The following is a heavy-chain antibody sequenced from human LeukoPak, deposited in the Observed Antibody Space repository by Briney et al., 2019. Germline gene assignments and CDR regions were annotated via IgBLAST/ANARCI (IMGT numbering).Heavy chain of an antibody. CDR3: ARAYRVERRSTISYFDY. CDR1: GGSISSYY. V-gene: IGHV4-4*07. D-gene: IGHD1-1*01. J-gene: IGHJ4*02. Sequence: SETLSLTCTVSGGSISSYYWSWIRQPAGKGLEWIGRIYTSGSTNYNPSLKSRVTISVDTSKNQFSLKLSSVTAADTAVYYCARAYRVERRSTISYFDYWGQGTLVTVSS. CDR2: IYTSGST.